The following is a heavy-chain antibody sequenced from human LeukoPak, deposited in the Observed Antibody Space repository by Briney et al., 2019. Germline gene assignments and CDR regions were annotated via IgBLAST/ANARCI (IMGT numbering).Heavy chain of an antibody. CDR3: ARLSNNNYYYYMDV. D-gene: IGHD4-11*01. V-gene: IGHV4-30-2*01. Sequence: PSQTLSLTCTVSGGSISSGGYYGRWIRQPPGKGLEWIGYIYHSGSTYYNPSLKSRVTISVDRSKNQFSLKLSSVTAADTAVYYCARLSNNNYYYYMDVWGKGTTVTVSS. CDR1: GGSISSGGYY. CDR2: IYHSGST. J-gene: IGHJ6*03.